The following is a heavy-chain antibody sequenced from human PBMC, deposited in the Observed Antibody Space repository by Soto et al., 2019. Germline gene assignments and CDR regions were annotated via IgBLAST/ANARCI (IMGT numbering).Heavy chain of an antibody. J-gene: IGHJ6*02. Sequence: TGGSLRLSCAASGFTFRSYAMSWVRQAPGKGLEWVSAISGSGGSTYYADSVKGRFTISRDNSKNTLYLQMNSLRAEDTAVYYCAKGGLYCSSTSCYTGGYYYYYYGMDVWGQGTTVTV. CDR2: ISGSGGST. D-gene: IGHD2-2*02. CDR3: AKGGLYCSSTSCYTGGYYYYYYGMDV. V-gene: IGHV3-23*01. CDR1: GFTFRSYA.